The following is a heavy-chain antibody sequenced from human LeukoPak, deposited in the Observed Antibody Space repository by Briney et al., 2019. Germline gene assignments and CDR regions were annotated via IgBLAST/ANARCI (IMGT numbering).Heavy chain of an antibody. CDR2: ISSSSSYI. J-gene: IGHJ3*02. Sequence: GGSLRLSCAASGFTFSSYSMNWVRQAPGKGLEWVSSISSSSSYIYYADSVKGRFTISRDNAKNSLYLQMNSLRAEDTAVYYCARGLRWLQHDAFDIWGQGTMVTVSS. V-gene: IGHV3-21*01. CDR1: GFTFSSYS. CDR3: ARGLRWLQHDAFDI. D-gene: IGHD5-24*01.